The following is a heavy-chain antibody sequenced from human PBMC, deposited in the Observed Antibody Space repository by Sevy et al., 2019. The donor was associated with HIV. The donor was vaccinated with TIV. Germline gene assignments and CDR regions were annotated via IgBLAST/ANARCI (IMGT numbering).Heavy chain of an antibody. CDR1: GFTFDDYG. V-gene: IGHV3-20*04. CDR2: INWNGGRT. D-gene: IGHD4-17*01. Sequence: GSLRLSCAASGFTFDDYGMSWVRQVPGKGLEWVSGINWNGGRTDYADSVKGRFTISRDNAKNSLYLQMSSLRAEDTALYYCARDPFYKVYGDYSDYWGQGTLVTVSS. CDR3: ARDPFYKVYGDYSDY. J-gene: IGHJ4*02.